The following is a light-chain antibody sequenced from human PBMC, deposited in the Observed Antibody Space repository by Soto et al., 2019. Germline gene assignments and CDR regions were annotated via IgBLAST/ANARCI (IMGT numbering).Light chain of an antibody. CDR1: SSDIGAGYD. CDR2: GNS. Sequence: QSVLTQPPSVSGAPGQRVSISCTGSSSDIGAGYDVHWYQQLPGTVPKLLIYGNSNRPSGLPDRFSGSKSGTPAFLASTGLQTEDEADYYCQSYDSPTVVFGGGTKLTVL. V-gene: IGLV1-40*01. J-gene: IGLJ2*01. CDR3: QSYDSPTVV.